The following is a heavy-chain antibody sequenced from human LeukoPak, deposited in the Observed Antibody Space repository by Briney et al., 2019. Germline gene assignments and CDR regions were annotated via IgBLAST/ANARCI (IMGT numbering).Heavy chain of an antibody. Sequence: ASVKVSCKASGGIFNNYAFSWVRQAPGQGLEWMGVIIPFFGTANYAQKFQGRVTITADKSTSTAYMELSSLRSEDTAVYYCARKPEGGWYDYFDYWGQGTLVTVSS. D-gene: IGHD6-19*01. CDR2: IIPFFGTA. CDR3: ARKPEGGWYDYFDY. V-gene: IGHV1-69*06. J-gene: IGHJ4*02. CDR1: GGIFNNYA.